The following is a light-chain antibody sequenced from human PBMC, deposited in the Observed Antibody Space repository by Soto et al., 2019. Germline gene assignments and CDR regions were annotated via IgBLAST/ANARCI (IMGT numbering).Light chain of an antibody. Sequence: EIVLTQSPRTLSLSPGERATLSCRASQSVSSSYLAWYQQKPGQAPRLLIYGASSRATGIPDRFSGSGSGTDFTLTISRLEPEDFAVYYCQQYDRSPLTFGGGTKVEIK. CDR1: QSVSSSY. J-gene: IGKJ4*01. V-gene: IGKV3-20*01. CDR2: GAS. CDR3: QQYDRSPLT.